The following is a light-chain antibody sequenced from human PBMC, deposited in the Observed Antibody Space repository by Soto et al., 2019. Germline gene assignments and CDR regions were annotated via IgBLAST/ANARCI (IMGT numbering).Light chain of an antibody. J-gene: IGKJ2*01. Sequence: ETVLTQSPGTLSLSPGEGATLSCRASQSVSSSYLAWYQQKPCQAPRLLIYAASSRATGIPDRFSGRGSGTDFTLTISGLEPDDFAVDYCLQYGTPPYTVGQGTKLEIK. CDR3: LQYGTPPYT. CDR2: AAS. V-gene: IGKV3-20*01. CDR1: QSVSSSY.